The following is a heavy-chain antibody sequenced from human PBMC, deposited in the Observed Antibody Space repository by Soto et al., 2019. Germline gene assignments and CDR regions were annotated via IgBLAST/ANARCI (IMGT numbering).Heavy chain of an antibody. D-gene: IGHD3-22*01. Sequence: SETLSLTCAVYGGSFSGYYWSWIRQPPGKGLEWIGEINHSGSTNYNPSLKSRVTISVYTSKNQFSLKLSSVTAADTAVYYCARGTDYCDSSGYGYYFDYWGQGTLVTVSS. CDR3: ARGTDYCDSSGYGYYFDY. CDR2: INHSGST. V-gene: IGHV4-34*01. CDR1: GGSFSGYY. J-gene: IGHJ4*02.